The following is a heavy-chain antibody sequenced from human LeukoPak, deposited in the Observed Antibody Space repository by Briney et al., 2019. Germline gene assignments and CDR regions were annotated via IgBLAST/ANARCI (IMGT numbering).Heavy chain of an antibody. CDR2: LTSGGSS. CDR1: EFTFSNYA. J-gene: IGHJ4*02. CDR3: AKGLGSGSYYNVFDY. V-gene: IGHV3-23*01. D-gene: IGHD3-10*01. Sequence: GGSLRLSCAASEFTFSNYAMSWVRQAPGKGLEWVSSLTSGGSSYSADFLKGRFTISRDNSRKTLYLQMNSLRAEDTAVYYCAKGLGSGSYYNVFDYWGQGTLVTVSS.